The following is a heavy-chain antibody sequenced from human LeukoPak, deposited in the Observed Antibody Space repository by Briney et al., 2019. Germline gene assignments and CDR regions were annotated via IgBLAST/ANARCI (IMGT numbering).Heavy chain of an antibody. V-gene: IGHV3-13*01. CDR1: GFTFSSYD. J-gene: IGHJ4*02. CDR3: TRPLGATNLGFDY. Sequence: PGGSLRLSCAASGFTFSSYDMHWVRQATGKGLEWVSAIGTAGDAYYADSVKGRSTISRENAKNSLFLQVNSLRVGDTAVYYCTRPLGATNLGFDYWGQGTLVTVSS. D-gene: IGHD1-26*01. CDR2: IGTAGDA.